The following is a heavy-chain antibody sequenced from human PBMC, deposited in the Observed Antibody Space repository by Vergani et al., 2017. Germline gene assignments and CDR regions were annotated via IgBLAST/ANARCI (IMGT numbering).Heavy chain of an antibody. D-gene: IGHD3-22*01. CDR1: GFTFSSHG. CDR2: IWYDGSNK. CDR3: AKDTRGYDYDSSIDD. J-gene: IGHJ4*02. Sequence: QVQLVESGGGVVQPGRSLRLSCAASGFTFSSHGMHWVRQAPGKGLEWVAVIWYDGSNKYYADSVKGRFTISRDNSKNTLYLQMNSLRAEDTAVYYCAKDTRGYDYDSSIDDWGQGTLVTVSS. V-gene: IGHV3-33*06.